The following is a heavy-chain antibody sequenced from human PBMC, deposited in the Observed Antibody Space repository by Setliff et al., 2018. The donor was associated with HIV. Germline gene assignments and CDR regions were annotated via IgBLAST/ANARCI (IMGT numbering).Heavy chain of an antibody. J-gene: IGHJ1*01. CDR2: IYYSGST. D-gene: IGHD2-15*01. CDR1: AGSIRSSTYY. V-gene: IGHV4-39*02. CDR3: ARDSPADGGNPGRFQR. Sequence: SETLSLTCTVSAGSIRSSTYYWAWIRQPPGKGLEWIGSIYYSGSTYYNPSLKSRVTISVDTSKNQFSLKLTSVTAADTAMYFCARDSPADGGNPGRFQRWGQGTLVTVSS.